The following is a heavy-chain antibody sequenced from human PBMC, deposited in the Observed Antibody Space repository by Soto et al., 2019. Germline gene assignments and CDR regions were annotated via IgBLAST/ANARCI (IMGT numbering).Heavy chain of an antibody. J-gene: IGHJ4*02. D-gene: IGHD6-19*01. CDR2: VYYTGST. CDR1: GGSISGSY. V-gene: IGHV4-59*01. Sequence: SETLSLTCSVSGGSISGSYWSWIRQSPGKGLEWLGYVYYTGSTNYSPSLRSRVSISVDTSKNEFSLRLSSVTAADTAVYFCARSVAVPGAHIDYWGQGXQVTVSS. CDR3: ARSVAVPGAHIDY.